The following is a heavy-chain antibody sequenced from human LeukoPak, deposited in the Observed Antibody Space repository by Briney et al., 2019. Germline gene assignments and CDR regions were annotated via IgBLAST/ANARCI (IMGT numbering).Heavy chain of an antibody. Sequence: QSGGSLRLSCAASGFTFSSFAMSWVRQAPGKGLECVANIKQDGIEKYYLDSVKGRFTISRDNAKNSVYLQMNSLRVKDTAVYYCGRGWAVDFWGQGTLVTVSS. V-gene: IGHV3-7*01. J-gene: IGHJ4*02. CDR1: GFTFSSFA. CDR2: IKQDGIEK. CDR3: GRGWAVDF. D-gene: IGHD5-24*01.